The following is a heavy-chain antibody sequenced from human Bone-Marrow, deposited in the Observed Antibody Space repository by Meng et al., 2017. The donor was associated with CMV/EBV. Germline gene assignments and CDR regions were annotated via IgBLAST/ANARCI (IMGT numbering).Heavy chain of an antibody. V-gene: IGHV4-34*01. D-gene: IGHD3-10*01. CDR2: INHSGST. Sequence: SETLSLTCAVYGGSFSGYYWSWIRQPPGKGLEWIGEINHSGSTNYNPSLKSRVTISVDTSKNQFSLKLSSVTAADTAVYYCARRRSSGGWFDPWGQGTLVTVPS. J-gene: IGHJ5*02. CDR3: ARRRSSGGWFDP. CDR1: GGSFSGYY.